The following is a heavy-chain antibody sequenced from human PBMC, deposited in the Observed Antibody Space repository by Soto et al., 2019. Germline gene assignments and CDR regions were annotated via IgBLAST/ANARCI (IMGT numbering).Heavy chain of an antibody. CDR2: IVSDGSAI. D-gene: IGHD3-3*02. CDR1: GFPFSFYG. Sequence: GGSLRLSCAVSGFPFSFYGFHWVRQPPGKGLEWLGVIVSDGSAIYHADSLEGRFFISRDNSKDILYLQMSSLRVEDTAVYYCARDDAFDNENGFDMWGQGTMVTVSS. V-gene: IGHV3-33*01. CDR3: ARDDAFDNENGFDM. J-gene: IGHJ3*02.